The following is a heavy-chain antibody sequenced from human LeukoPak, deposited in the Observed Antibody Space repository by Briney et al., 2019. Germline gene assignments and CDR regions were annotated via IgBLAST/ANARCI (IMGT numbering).Heavy chain of an antibody. Sequence: PGGSPRLSCAASGFTFSSYAMHWVRQAPGKGLEWVAVISYDGSNKYYADSVKGRFTISRDNSKNTLYLQMNSLRAEDTAVYYCARDAMYYYDSSGYSAYFDYWGQGTLVTVSS. D-gene: IGHD3-22*01. V-gene: IGHV3-30-3*01. CDR1: GFTFSSYA. J-gene: IGHJ4*02. CDR2: ISYDGSNK. CDR3: ARDAMYYYDSSGYSAYFDY.